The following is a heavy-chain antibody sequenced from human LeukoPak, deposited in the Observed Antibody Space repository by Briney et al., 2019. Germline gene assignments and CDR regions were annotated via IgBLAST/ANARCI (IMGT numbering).Heavy chain of an antibody. J-gene: IGHJ4*02. CDR2: IYYSGST. V-gene: IGHV4-59*01. D-gene: IGHD2-15*01. CDR1: GGSISSYY. Sequence: PSEALSLTCTVSGGSISSYYWSWIRQPPGKGLELIGYIYYSGSTNYKPSLKSRVTISVDTSKNHFSLKLSSVTAADTAVYYCARVSSGVYFDYWGQGTLVTVSS. CDR3: ARVSSGVYFDY.